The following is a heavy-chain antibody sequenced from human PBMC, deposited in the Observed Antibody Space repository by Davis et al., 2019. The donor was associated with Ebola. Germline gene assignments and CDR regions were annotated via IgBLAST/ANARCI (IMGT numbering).Heavy chain of an antibody. CDR3: AKSAGTPGWFGP. D-gene: IGHD1-1*01. Sequence: GESLKISCAASGFTFSSSWMHWVRQAPGKGLEWVSVISATGGSTYYADSMKGRFTISRDNSKNTLYMEMNSLRAEDTALYYCAKSAGTPGWFGPWGQGTLVTVSS. CDR2: ISATGGST. J-gene: IGHJ5*02. V-gene: IGHV3-23*01. CDR1: GFTFSSSW.